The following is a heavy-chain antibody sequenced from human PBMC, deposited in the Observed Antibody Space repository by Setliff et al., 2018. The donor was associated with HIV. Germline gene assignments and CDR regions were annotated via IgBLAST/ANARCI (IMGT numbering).Heavy chain of an antibody. CDR2: IDYSGST. D-gene: IGHD7-27*01. CDR3: ARQAGTYWGFVYYMDV. Sequence: LSLTCTVSGGSISSSDFYWSWIRQHPGKGLEYIGYIDYSGSTYYSPSLRSRVTISVDTCKNQFSLKLNSWTAADTSVYYCARQAGTYWGFVYYMDVCGKGTTVTVSS. CDR1: GGSISSSDFY. V-gene: IGHV4-30-4*08. J-gene: IGHJ6*03.